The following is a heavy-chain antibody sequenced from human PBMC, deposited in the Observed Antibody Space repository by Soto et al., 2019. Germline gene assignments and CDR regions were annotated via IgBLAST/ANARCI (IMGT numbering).Heavy chain of an antibody. D-gene: IGHD3-3*01. CDR1: GGTFSSYA. Sequence: QVQLVQSGAEVKKPGSSVKVSCKASGGTFSSYAVSWVRQAPGQGLEWMGGIIPIFGTANYAQKFQGRVTITADESTSTAYMELSSLRSEDTAVYYCARASLTDTIFGDINAFDIWGQGTMVTVSS. V-gene: IGHV1-69*01. CDR3: ARASLTDTIFGDINAFDI. CDR2: IIPIFGTA. J-gene: IGHJ3*02.